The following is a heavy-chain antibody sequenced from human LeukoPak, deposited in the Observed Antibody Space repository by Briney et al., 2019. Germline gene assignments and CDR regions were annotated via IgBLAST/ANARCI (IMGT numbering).Heavy chain of an antibody. CDR2: IYYSGST. Sequence: SETLSLTCTVSGGSISSSSYYWGWIRQPPGKGLEWIGSIYYSGSTYYNPSLKSRVTISVDRSKNQLSLKLSSVTAADTAVYYCARDDGVARSGSVYWGQGTLVTVSS. J-gene: IGHJ4*02. CDR3: ARDDGVARSGSVY. CDR1: GGSISSSSYY. V-gene: IGHV4-39*07. D-gene: IGHD3-22*01.